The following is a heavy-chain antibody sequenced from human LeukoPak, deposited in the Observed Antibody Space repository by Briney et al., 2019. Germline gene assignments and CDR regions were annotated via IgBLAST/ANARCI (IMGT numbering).Heavy chain of an antibody. V-gene: IGHV3-20*04. CDR1: GFTFEDYG. Sequence: GGSLRLSCEASGFTFEDYGMTWVHQRPGKGLEYVCKINWNGDNPVYENSLRGRFTISRDNAKSSVYLQMNSLRAEDTAVYYCARDPATTVTTYAYWGQGTLVTVSS. D-gene: IGHD4-17*01. CDR2: INWNGDNP. CDR3: ARDPATTVTTYAY. J-gene: IGHJ4*02.